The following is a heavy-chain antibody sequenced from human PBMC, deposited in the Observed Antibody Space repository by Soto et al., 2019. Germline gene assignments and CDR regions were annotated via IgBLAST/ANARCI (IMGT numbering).Heavy chain of an antibody. CDR3: ARRFCRALPCKGNDGFDV. Sequence: ASVKVSCKASGYTFTSYDINWVRQATGQGLEWMGWMNPNSGNTGYAQKFQGRVTMTRNTSISTAYMELSSLRSEDTAVYYCARRFCRALPCKGNDGFDVWGQGTTVTVSS. CDR1: GYTFTSYD. J-gene: IGHJ3*01. V-gene: IGHV1-8*01. CDR2: MNPNSGNT. D-gene: IGHD3-3*01.